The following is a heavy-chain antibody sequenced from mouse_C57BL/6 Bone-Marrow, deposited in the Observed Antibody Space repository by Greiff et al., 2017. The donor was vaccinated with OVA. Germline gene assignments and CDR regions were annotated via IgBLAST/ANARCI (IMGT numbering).Heavy chain of an antibody. V-gene: IGHV1-15*01. J-gene: IGHJ2*01. CDR1: GYTFTDYE. CDR2: IDPETGGT. D-gene: IGHD1-1*01. CDR3: TRFYGSSYVDY. Sequence: VQLQESGAELVRPGASVTLSCKASGYTFTDYEMHWVKQTPVHGLEWIGAIDPETGGTAYNQKFKGKAILTADKSSSTAYMELRSLTSEDSAVYYSTRFYGSSYVDYWGQGTTLTVSS.